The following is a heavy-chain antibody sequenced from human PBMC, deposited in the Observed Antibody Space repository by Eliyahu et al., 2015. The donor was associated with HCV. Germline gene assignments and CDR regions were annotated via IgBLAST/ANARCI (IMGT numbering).Heavy chain of an antibody. Sequence: DVQVVESGGGLVQPGRSLRLSCTGSGFTFGDYAMDGLLRQAPGKGLEWVGFIRAKRFGGTPEYASSVNGRFTISRDDSKNIVYLQMNSLKTGDTAIYYCFLMARSYDLDVWGQGTTVTVSS. D-gene: IGHD2-8*01. CDR1: GFTFGDYA. CDR3: FLMARSYDLDV. J-gene: IGHJ6*02. CDR2: IRAKRFGGTP. V-gene: IGHV3-49*03.